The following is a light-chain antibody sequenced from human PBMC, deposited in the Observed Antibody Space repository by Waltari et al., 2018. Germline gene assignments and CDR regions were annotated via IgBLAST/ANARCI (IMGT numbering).Light chain of an antibody. J-gene: IGKJ4*01. CDR1: QGISTY. V-gene: IGKV1-39*01. CDR3: QQSYSAPLP. CDR2: AAS. Sequence: TLMTQSPSSLSASVGDTVTITCRATQGISTYFSWYKKTPGMAPRLLIFAASTLHSGVSSRFRGSGSGTDFTLTITDLQPDDFATYYCQQSYSAPLPFGGGTRVDI.